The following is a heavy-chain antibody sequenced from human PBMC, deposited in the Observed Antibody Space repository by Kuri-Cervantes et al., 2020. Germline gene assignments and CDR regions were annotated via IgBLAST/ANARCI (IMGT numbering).Heavy chain of an antibody. V-gene: IGHV3-15*01. Sequence: GESLKISCAASGFTFNSYAMTWVRQAPGRGLEWVGRIKSKTDGGTTDYAAPVKGRFTISRDDSKNTLYLQMNSLKAEDTAVYYCTTDFGADDYSNQYWGQGTLVTVSS. CDR3: TTDFGADDYSNQY. J-gene: IGHJ4*02. D-gene: IGHD4-11*01. CDR1: GFTFNSYA. CDR2: IKSKTDGGTT.